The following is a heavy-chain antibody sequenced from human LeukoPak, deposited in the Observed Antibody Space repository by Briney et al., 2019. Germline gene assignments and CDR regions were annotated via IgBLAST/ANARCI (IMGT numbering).Heavy chain of an antibody. CDR2: ISGSGGST. CDR3: AGNIALDAFDI. J-gene: IGHJ3*02. CDR1: GFTVSSNY. V-gene: IGHV3-23*01. Sequence: GGSLRLSCAASGFTVSSNYMSWVRQAPGKGLEWVSAISGSGGSTYYADSVKGRFTISRDNSKNTLYLQMNSLRAEDTAVYYCAGNIALDAFDIWGQGTMVTVSS. D-gene: IGHD1/OR15-1a*01.